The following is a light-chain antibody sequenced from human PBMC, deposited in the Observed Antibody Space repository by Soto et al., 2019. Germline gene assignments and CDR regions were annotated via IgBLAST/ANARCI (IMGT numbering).Light chain of an antibody. CDR3: SSYAGRDIGV. CDR2: EVT. CDR1: SVDINY. Sequence: QSALTQPPSASGSRGQSVTISCTGTSVDINYVSWFQQHPGKAPKLIICEVTKRPSGVPDRFSGSKSGNTASLTVSGLQDDDEADYCSSYAGRDIGVFGGGTKLTVL. V-gene: IGLV2-8*01. J-gene: IGLJ3*02.